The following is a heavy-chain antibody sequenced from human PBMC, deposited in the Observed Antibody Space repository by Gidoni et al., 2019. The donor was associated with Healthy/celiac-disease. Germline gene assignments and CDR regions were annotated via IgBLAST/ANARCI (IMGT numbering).Heavy chain of an antibody. CDR3: ARDLTAMNDYGDP. J-gene: IGHJ5*02. V-gene: IGHV4-38-2*02. CDR1: GYSISSGYY. Sequence: QVQLQESGPGLVKPSETLSLTCTVSGYSISSGYYWGWIRQPPGKGLEWIGSIYHSGSTYYNPSLKSRVTISVDTSKNQFSLKLSSVTAADTAVYYCARDLTAMNDYGDPWGQGTLVTVSS. D-gene: IGHD4-17*01. CDR2: IYHSGST.